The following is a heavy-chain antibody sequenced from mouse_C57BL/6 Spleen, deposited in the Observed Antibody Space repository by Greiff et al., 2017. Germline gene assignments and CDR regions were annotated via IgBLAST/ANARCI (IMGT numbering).Heavy chain of an antibody. D-gene: IGHD4-1*01. V-gene: IGHV7-3*01. CDR3: ARDWDGDAY. CDR1: GFTFTDYY. Sequence: EVNVVESGGGLVQPGGSLSLSCAASGFTFTDYYMSWVRQPPGKALEWLGFIRNKANGYTTEYSASVKGRFTISRDNSQSILYLQMNALRAEDSATYYCARDWDGDAYWGQGTLVTVSA. CDR2: IRNKANGYTT. J-gene: IGHJ3*01.